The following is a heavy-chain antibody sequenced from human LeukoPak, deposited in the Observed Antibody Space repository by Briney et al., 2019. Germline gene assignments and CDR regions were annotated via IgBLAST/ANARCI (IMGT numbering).Heavy chain of an antibody. J-gene: IGHJ4*02. D-gene: IGHD3-3*01. Sequence: GRSLRLSCAASGFTFSSFVMHWVRQAPGKGLEWVAVISHVGSNKYYADSVQGRFSISRDNSKNTLYLQMNSLRAEDTAVYYCARDVIDQYYDFWSGYLSWGQGTLVTVSS. CDR2: ISHVGSNK. V-gene: IGHV3-30-3*01. CDR3: ARDVIDQYYDFWSGYLS. CDR1: GFTFSSFV.